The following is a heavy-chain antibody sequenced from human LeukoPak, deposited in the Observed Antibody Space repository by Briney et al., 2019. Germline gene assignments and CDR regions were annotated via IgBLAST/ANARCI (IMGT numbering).Heavy chain of an antibody. CDR3: ARRAAAGTIGFGWFDP. Sequence: GESLKISCKGSGYSFSTYWIGWVRQMPGKGLEWMGIIYPGDSDTRYSPSFQGQVTISADKSISTAYLQWSSLKASDTAMYYCARRAAAGTIGFGWFDPWGQGTLVTVSS. D-gene: IGHD6-13*01. V-gene: IGHV5-51*01. J-gene: IGHJ5*02. CDR1: GYSFSTYW. CDR2: IYPGDSDT.